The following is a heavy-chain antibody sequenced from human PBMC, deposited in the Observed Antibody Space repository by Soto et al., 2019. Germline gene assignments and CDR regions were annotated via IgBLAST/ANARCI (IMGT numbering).Heavy chain of an antibody. Sequence: QITLKESGPTLVNPTQTLTLTCTFSGFSLSTSGVGVGWLRQSPGKALEWLALVYWDDDKRYSPALKSRLTITKDSSKNQVVITITNTEPVDTATYFCAHIHFGGINHLPTRGMDVWGQGTTVTVSS. V-gene: IGHV2-5*02. D-gene: IGHD3-16*01. CDR2: VYWDDDK. J-gene: IGHJ6*02. CDR1: GFSLSTSGVG. CDR3: AHIHFGGINHLPTRGMDV.